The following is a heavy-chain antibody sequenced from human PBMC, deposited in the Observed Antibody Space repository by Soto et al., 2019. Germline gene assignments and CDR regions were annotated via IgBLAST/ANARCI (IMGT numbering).Heavy chain of an antibody. D-gene: IGHD6-13*01. CDR1: GGSISSYY. CDR2: IYYSGST. V-gene: IGHV4-59*08. Sequence: SETLSLTCTVSGGSISSYYWSWIRQPPGKGLEWIGYIYYSGSTNYNPSLKSRVTISVDTSKNQFSLKLSSVTAADTAVYYCARHPLAAAYSWFDYWGQGTLVTVSS. CDR3: ARHPLAAAYSWFDY. J-gene: IGHJ4*02.